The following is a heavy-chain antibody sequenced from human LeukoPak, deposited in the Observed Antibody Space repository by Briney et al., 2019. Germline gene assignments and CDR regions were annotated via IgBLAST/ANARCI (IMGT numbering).Heavy chain of an antibody. V-gene: IGHV4-59*01. CDR1: GGSISSYY. D-gene: IGHD3-16*01. CDR3: ARDDGGAYDY. Sequence: SETLSLTCTVSGGSISSYYWSWIRQPPGKGLEWIGYIYYSGSTNYNPSLKSRVTISVDTSKNQFSLKLSSVTAADTAVYYCARDDGGAYDYWGQGTLVTVSS. J-gene: IGHJ4*02. CDR2: IYYSGST.